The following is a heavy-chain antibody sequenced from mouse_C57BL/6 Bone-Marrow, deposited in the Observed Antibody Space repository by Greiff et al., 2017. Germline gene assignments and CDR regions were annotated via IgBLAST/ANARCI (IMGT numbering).Heavy chain of an antibody. CDR1: GYTFTSYG. V-gene: IGHV1-58*01. D-gene: IGHD4-1*01. Sequence: EVQLQQSGAELVRPGSSVKMSCKTSGYTFTSYGINWVKQRPGQGLEWIGYIYIGNGYTAYNEKFKGKATLTSDTSSSTAYMQLSSLTSEDSAIYFCARRVSPTLGYFDYWGQGTTLTVSS. J-gene: IGHJ2*01. CDR2: IYIGNGYT. CDR3: ARRVSPTLGYFDY.